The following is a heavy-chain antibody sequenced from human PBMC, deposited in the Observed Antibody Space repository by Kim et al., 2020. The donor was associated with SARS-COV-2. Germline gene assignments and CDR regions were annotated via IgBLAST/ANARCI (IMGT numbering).Heavy chain of an antibody. Sequence: GKYYVGSVKGRFTISRDNSKNSLYLQMNSLRADDTAVYYCAALYGIDVWGQGTTVIVSS. V-gene: IGHV3-7*01. J-gene: IGHJ6*02. CDR3: AALYGIDV. CDR2: GK.